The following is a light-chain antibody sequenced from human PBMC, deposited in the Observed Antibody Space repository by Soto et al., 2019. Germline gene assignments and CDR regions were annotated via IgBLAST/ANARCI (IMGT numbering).Light chain of an antibody. V-gene: IGKV1-5*03. CDR3: QHYNDYSRI. CDR2: MAS. Sequence: DIQMTQSPSTLSASIGDRVTITCRASQSISSWLAWYQQKPGKAPKLLIYMASNLQSGVPSRFSGSGSGTEFTLTISSLQPDDFATYYCQHYNDYSRIFGQGIKVEIK. CDR1: QSISSW. J-gene: IGKJ1*01.